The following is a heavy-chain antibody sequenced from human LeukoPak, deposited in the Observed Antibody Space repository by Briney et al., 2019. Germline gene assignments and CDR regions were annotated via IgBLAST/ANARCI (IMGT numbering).Heavy chain of an antibody. CDR3: ARSEVFGYNRRAGYYYYMDV. CDR2: INPNSGGT. CDR1: GYTFTSYG. Sequence: GASVKVSCKASGYTFTSYGISWVRQAPGQGLEWMGWINPNSGGTNYAQKFQGRVTMTRDTSISTAYMELSRLRSDDTAVYYCARSEVFGYNRRAGYYYYMDVWGKGTTVTTSS. V-gene: IGHV1-2*02. D-gene: IGHD5-24*01. J-gene: IGHJ6*03.